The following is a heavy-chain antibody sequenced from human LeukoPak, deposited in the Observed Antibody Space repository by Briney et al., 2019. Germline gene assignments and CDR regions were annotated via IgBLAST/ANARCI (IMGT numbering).Heavy chain of an antibody. J-gene: IGHJ6*02. CDR2: IYYSGST. V-gene: IGHV4-31*03. CDR1: GGSISSGGYY. Sequence: SETLSLTCTVSGGSISSGGYYWSWIRQHPGKGLEWIGYIYYSGSTYYNPSLKSRVTISVDTSKNQFSLKLSSVTAADTAVYYCARQGALGYYYYYGMDVWGQGTTVTVSS. D-gene: IGHD1-26*01. CDR3: ARQGALGYYYYYGMDV.